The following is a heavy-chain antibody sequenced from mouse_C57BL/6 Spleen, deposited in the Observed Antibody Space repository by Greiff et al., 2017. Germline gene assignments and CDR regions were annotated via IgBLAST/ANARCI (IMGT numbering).Heavy chain of an antibody. V-gene: IGHV1-53*01. CDR2: INPSNGGT. D-gene: IGHD4-1*01. J-gene: IGHJ3*01. CDR3: ARSAGTRGAWFAY. Sequence: VQLQQSGTELVKPGASVKLSCKASGYTFTSYWMHWVKQRPGQGLEWIGNINPSNGGTNSNEKFKSKATLTVAKSSSTAYMQLSSLTTADSAVYYCARSAGTRGAWFAYWGQGTLVTVSA. CDR1: GYTFTSYW.